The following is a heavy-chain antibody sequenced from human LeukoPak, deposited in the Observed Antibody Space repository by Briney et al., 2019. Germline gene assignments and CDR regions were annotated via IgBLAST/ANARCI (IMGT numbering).Heavy chain of an antibody. CDR2: ISGSGGST. Sequence: PGGSLRLSCAASGFTFSSYAMSWVRQAPGKGLEWVSAISGSGGSTYYADSVKGRFTISRDNYKNTLYLQMNSLRAEDTAVYYCAKAVWFGEFPFDYWGQGTLVTVSS. D-gene: IGHD3-10*01. V-gene: IGHV3-23*01. CDR3: AKAVWFGEFPFDY. J-gene: IGHJ4*02. CDR1: GFTFSSYA.